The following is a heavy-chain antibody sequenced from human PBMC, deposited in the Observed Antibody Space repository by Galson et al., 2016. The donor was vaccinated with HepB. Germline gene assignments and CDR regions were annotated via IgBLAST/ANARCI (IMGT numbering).Heavy chain of an antibody. V-gene: IGHV1-2*02. CDR2: INPISGGA. D-gene: IGHD1-7*01. CDR3: TTWSTGTGPPVDY. CDR1: GYTFTGYY. J-gene: IGHJ4*02. Sequence: SVKVSCKASGYTFTGYYIHWVRQAPGQGLEWMGWINPISGGANFAQKFQGRVTMTRDTSIRTVYMEMSRLRSDDTAVYYCTTWSTGTGPPVDYWGQGTLVTVSS.